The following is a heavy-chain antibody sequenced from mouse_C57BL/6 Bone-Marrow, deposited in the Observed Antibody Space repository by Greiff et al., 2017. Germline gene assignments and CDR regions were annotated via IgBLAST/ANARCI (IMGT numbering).Heavy chain of an antibody. Sequence: VQLVESGPGLVQPSQSLSITCTVSGFSLTSYGVHWVRQSPGKGLEWLGVIWSGGSTDYNAAFISRLSISKDNSKSQVFFKMNSLQADDTAIYYCASLLLRGYYAMDYWGQGTSVTVSS. D-gene: IGHD1-1*01. V-gene: IGHV2-2*01. CDR3: ASLLLRGYYAMDY. J-gene: IGHJ4*01. CDR2: IWSGGST. CDR1: GFSLTSYG.